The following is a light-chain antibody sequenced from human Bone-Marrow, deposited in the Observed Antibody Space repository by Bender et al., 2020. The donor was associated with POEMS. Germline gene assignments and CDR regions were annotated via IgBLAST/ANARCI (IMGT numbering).Light chain of an antibody. J-gene: IGLJ1*01. Sequence: SALTQPASVSGSPGQSVTIPCTGTSSDVGAYKYVSWYQQQPGKAPKVMIYDVGKRPSGVPDRFSGSKSGNTASLTISGLQAEDEADYYCCSYAGSQTYVFGTGTKVTVL. CDR1: SSDVGAYKY. CDR2: DVG. V-gene: IGLV2-11*01. CDR3: CSYAGSQTYV.